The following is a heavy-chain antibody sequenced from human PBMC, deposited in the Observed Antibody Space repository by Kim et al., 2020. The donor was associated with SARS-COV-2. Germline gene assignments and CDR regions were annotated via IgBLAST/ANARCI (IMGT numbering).Heavy chain of an antibody. D-gene: IGHD2-21*01. CDR2: INPNSGGT. CDR1: GYTFTGYY. CDR3: ARPLYGGEISIDY. Sequence: ASVKVSCKASGYTFTGYYMHWVRQAPGQGLEWMGWINPNSGGTNYAQKFQGRVTMTRDTSISTAYMELSRLRSDDTAVYYCARPLYGGEISIDYWGQGTLVTVSS. V-gene: IGHV1-2*02. J-gene: IGHJ4*02.